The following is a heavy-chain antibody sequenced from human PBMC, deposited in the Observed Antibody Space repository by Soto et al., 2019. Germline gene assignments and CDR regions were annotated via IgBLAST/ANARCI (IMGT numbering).Heavy chain of an antibody. J-gene: IGHJ4*02. D-gene: IGHD4-17*01. CDR3: AKDIRDYGDYGGRYFDY. Sequence: GGSLRLSCAASGFTFDDYAMHWVRQAPGKGLEWVSGISWNSGSIGYADSVKGRFTISRDNAKNSLYLQMNSLRAEDTALYYCAKDIRDYGDYGGRYFDYWGQGTLVTVSS. CDR1: GFTFDDYA. V-gene: IGHV3-9*01. CDR2: ISWNSGSI.